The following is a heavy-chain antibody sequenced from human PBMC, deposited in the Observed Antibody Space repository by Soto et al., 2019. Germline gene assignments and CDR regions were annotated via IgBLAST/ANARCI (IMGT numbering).Heavy chain of an antibody. D-gene: IGHD6-19*01. CDR2: IYYSGST. J-gene: IGHJ6*02. V-gene: IGHV4-39*01. CDR3: ARHVRRAVADTGYYYGMDV. CDR1: GGSISSSSYY. Sequence: SETLSLTCTVSGGSISSSSYYWGWIRQPPGKGLEWIGSIYYSGSTYYNPSLKSRVTISVNTSKNQFSLKLSSVTAADTAVYYCARHVRRAVADTGYYYGMDVWGQGTTVTVSS.